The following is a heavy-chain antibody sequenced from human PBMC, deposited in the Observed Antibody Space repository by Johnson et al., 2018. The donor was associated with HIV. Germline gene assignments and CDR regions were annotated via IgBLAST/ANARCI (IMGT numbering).Heavy chain of an antibody. Sequence: QMLLVESGGGVVQPGKSLRLSCAASGFTFSSYAMHWVRQAPGKGLEWVAVISYDGSNKYYADSVKGRFTISRDNSKNTLYLQMNSLRAEDTAVYYCASRYTVDAFDIWGQGTMVTVSS. CDR3: ASRYTVDAFDI. CDR1: GFTFSSYA. V-gene: IGHV3-30*04. CDR2: ISYDGSNK. D-gene: IGHD1-1*01. J-gene: IGHJ3*02.